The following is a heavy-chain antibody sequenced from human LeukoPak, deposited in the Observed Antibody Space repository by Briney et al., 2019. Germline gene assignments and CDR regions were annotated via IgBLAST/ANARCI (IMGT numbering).Heavy chain of an antibody. CDR3: AKIRFGEYYFDY. Sequence: GGSLRLSCAASGFTFSSYGMHWVRQAPGKGLEWVSAISDSGAGTYYADSVKGRFTISRDNSKNTLYLQMNSLRAEDTAVYYCAKIRFGEYYFDYWGQGTLVTVSS. V-gene: IGHV3-23*01. CDR2: ISDSGAGT. J-gene: IGHJ4*02. CDR1: GFTFSSYG. D-gene: IGHD3-10*01.